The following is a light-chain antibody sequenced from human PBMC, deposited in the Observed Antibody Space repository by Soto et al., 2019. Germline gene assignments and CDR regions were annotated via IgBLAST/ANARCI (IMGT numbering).Light chain of an antibody. CDR1: SSDVGGYKY. J-gene: IGLJ1*01. V-gene: IGLV2-14*01. CDR2: EVS. Sequence: QSALTQPASVSGSPGQSITISCTGTSSDVGGYKYVSWYQQYPGKAPRLMIYEVSNRPSGVSNRFSASKSGNTASLTITGLLAEDEADYFCSSYSTSGTLYVFGAGTKLTV. CDR3: SSYSTSGTLYV.